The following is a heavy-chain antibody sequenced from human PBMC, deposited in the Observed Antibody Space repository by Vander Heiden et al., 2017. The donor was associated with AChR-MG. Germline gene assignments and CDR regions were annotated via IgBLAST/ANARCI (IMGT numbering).Heavy chain of an antibody. CDR2: NFSNDEK. D-gene: IGHD2-21*02. Sequence: QFTLKDSGPVLVNPPKPLTLPSPGSGSPLTIATTGGSWSRQPPGKALGRLAHNFSNDEKSYSTSQKSRLTISEDTNKSQVVLTMTNMDPVNTATYCGARIPPRCRVVTDNDYMDVWGKGTTVTVSS. CDR1: GSPLTIATTG. J-gene: IGHJ6*03. V-gene: IGHV2-26*01. CDR3: ARIPPRCRVVTDNDYMDV.